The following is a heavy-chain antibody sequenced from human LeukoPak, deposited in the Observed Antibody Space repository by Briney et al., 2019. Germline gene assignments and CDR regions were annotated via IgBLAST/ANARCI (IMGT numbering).Heavy chain of an antibody. CDR1: GFIFSNYG. D-gene: IGHD5-24*01. CDR3: AKGRGDGYNWRFDY. Sequence: GGSLRLSCAASGFIFSNYGMSWVRQAPGKGLEWVSGISGSGGSTYYADSVKGRFTISRDNSKNTLYLQMSSLRAEDTAEYYCAKGRGDGYNWRFDYWGQGTLVTVSS. J-gene: IGHJ4*02. V-gene: IGHV3-23*01. CDR2: ISGSGGST.